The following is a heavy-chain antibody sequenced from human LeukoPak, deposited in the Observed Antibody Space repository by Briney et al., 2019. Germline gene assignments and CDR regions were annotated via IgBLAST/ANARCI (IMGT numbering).Heavy chain of an antibody. CDR2: IMPNGETR. V-gene: IGHV3-64*01. D-gene: IGHD2-15*01. CDR3: ARDRGGGFAFDI. Sequence: PGGSLRLSCAASGFFFSNYVMHWVRQAPGRGLEYVSAIMPNGETRGYANSMKGRFTISRDNSKNTLYLQMGSLRAEDMAIYYCARDRGGGFAFDIWGQGTLVTVSS. CDR1: GFFFSNYV. J-gene: IGHJ3*02.